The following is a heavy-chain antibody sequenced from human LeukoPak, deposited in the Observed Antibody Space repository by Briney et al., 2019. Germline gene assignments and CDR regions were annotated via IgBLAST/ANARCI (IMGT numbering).Heavy chain of an antibody. Sequence: SETLSLTCTVSGGSISSYYWSWIRQPAGKGLEWIGRIYTSGSTNYNPSLKSRVTMSVDTSKNQFSLKLSSVTAADAAVYYCARDHTSIYYYGMDVWGQGTTVTVSS. CDR2: IYTSGST. CDR1: GGSISSYY. J-gene: IGHJ6*02. CDR3: ARDHTSIYYYGMDV. D-gene: IGHD2/OR15-2a*01. V-gene: IGHV4-4*07.